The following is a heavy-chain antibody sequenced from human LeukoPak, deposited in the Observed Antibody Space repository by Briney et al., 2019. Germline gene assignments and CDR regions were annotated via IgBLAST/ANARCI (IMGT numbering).Heavy chain of an antibody. V-gene: IGHV3-53*01. Sequence: GGSLRLSCAASGFTVSSNHMSWVRQAPEKGLNWVSIIYSGGTTYYADSVKGRFTISRDNSKNTLYLQMNSLRAEDTAVYYCARDADYGGSPDAFDIWGRGTIVTVSS. CDR3: ARDADYGGSPDAFDI. CDR1: GFTVSSNH. J-gene: IGHJ3*02. D-gene: IGHD4-23*01. CDR2: IYSGGTT.